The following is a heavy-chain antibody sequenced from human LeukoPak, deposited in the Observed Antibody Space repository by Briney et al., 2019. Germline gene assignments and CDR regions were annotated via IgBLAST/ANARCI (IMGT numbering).Heavy chain of an antibody. V-gene: IGHV4-59*01. CDR2: IYYSGST. D-gene: IGHD5-12*01. Sequence: PSETLSLTCTVSGGSISSYYWSWIRQPPGKGLEWIGYIYYSGSTNYNPSLKSRVTISVDTSKNQFSLKLSSVTAADAAVYYCARVSGYYYSYFDYWGQGTLVTVSS. J-gene: IGHJ4*02. CDR3: ARVSGYYYSYFDY. CDR1: GGSISSYY.